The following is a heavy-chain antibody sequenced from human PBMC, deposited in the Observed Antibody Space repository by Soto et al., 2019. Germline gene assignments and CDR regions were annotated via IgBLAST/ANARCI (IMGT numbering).Heavy chain of an antibody. D-gene: IGHD3-10*01. CDR3: ARVWGGAFDI. V-gene: IGHV4-39*07. J-gene: IGHJ3*02. Sequence: PSETLSLTCTVSGGSISSSTYYWGWIRQPPGKGLEWIGNIYYSGSTYYNPSLKSRVTISVDTSKNQFSLKLSSVTAADTAVYYCARVWGGAFDIWGQGTMVTVSS. CDR2: IYYSGST. CDR1: GGSISSSTYY.